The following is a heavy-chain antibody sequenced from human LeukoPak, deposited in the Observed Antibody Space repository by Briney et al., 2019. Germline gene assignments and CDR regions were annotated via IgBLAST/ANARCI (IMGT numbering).Heavy chain of an antibody. V-gene: IGHV3-74*01. J-gene: IGHJ5*02. CDR3: GRGGYWLDP. CDR1: GFTFSSYW. Sequence: GGSLRLSCAASGFTFSSYWMHWVRQVPGKGLVWVSRINTDGSSTSYADSVKGRFTISRDNAKNTLYLQMNTLRAEDTALYYCGRGGYWLDPWGQGTLVTVSS. CDR2: INTDGSST.